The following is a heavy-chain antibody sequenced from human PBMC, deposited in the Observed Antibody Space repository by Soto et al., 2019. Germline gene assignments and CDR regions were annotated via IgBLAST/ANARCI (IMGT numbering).Heavy chain of an antibody. CDR2: ISYDGSNK. J-gene: IGHJ6*02. V-gene: IGHV3-30-3*01. CDR1: GFTFSSYA. Sequence: GGSLRLSCAASGFTFSSYAMHWVRQAPGKGLEWVAVISYDGSNKYYADSVKGRFTISRDNSKSTLYLQMNSLRAEDTALYYCAKGRSYYYYYGVEVWGQGTTVTVSS. CDR3: AKGRSYYYYYGVEV.